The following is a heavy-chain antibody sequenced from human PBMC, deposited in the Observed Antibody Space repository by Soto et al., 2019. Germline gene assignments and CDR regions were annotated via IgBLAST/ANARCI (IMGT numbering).Heavy chain of an antibody. V-gene: IGHV4-30-2*01. Sequence: QLQLQESGSGLVKPSQTLSLTCAVSGASISSGGYSWSWIRQPPGKGLEWIGYIYHSGSTYYNSSLKSRVTRSVDRSKNQFSLKLRSVTAADTAVNYWARVVLQDFSFWFDPWGQGTLVTGSS. J-gene: IGHJ5*02. D-gene: IGHD2-15*01. CDR3: ARVVLQDFSFWFDP. CDR1: GASISSGGYS. CDR2: IYHSGST.